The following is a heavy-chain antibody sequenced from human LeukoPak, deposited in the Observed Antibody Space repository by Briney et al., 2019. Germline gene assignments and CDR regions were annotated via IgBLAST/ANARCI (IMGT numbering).Heavy chain of an antibody. D-gene: IGHD4-17*01. CDR1: GGSLSSSSYY. V-gene: IGHV4-39*07. CDR3: ARTRDYGDYALFY. Sequence: SETLSLTCTVSGGSLSSSSYYWGWIRQPPGKGLEWIGSIYYGGSTYYNPSLKSRVTLAVDPSQNQFSLKLNSVTAADTAMYYCARTRDYGDYALFYWGQGTLVTVSS. J-gene: IGHJ4*02. CDR2: IYYGGST.